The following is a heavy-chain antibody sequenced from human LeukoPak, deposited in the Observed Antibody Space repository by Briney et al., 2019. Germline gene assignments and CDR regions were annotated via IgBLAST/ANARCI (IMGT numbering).Heavy chain of an antibody. D-gene: IGHD1-26*01. J-gene: IGHJ3*02. V-gene: IGHV3-13*01. CDR3: ARVSGLDAFDI. Sequence: GGSLRLSCAASEFTFSSYDMHWVRQATGKGLEWVSAIGTAGDTYYPGSVKGRFTISRENAKNSLYLQMNSLRAGDTAVYYCARVSGLDAFDIWGQATMVTVSS. CDR2: IGTAGDT. CDR1: EFTFSSYD.